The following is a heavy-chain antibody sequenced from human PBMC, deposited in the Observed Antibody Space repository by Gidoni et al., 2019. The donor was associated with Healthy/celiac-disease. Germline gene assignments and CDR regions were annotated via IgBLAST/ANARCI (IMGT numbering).Heavy chain of an antibody. D-gene: IGHD2-2*02. CDR1: GFTFSSHG. CDR3: ARDGQDIVVVPAAIRHYYYYMDV. J-gene: IGHJ6*03. Sequence: QVQLVKSGGGVVQPGRSLRLSCAASGFTFSSHGMHWVRQAPGKGLEWVAVIWYDGSNKYYADSVKGRFTISRYNSKNTLYLQMNSLRAEDTAVYYCARDGQDIVVVPAAIRHYYYYMDVWGKGTTVTVSS. CDR2: IWYDGSNK. V-gene: IGHV3-33*01.